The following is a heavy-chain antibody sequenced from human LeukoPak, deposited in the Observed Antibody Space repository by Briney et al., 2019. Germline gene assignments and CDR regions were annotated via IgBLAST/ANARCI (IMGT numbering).Heavy chain of an antibody. CDR2: IYYSGST. J-gene: IGHJ4*02. CDR3: ARTTVDTAMFHLIDY. CDR1: GGSISSYY. Sequence: SETLSLTCSVYGGSISSYYWSWIRPPPGKGLEWIGYIYYSGSTNYNTYLTSRVTRSVDPSKNQFSLKLSSLTAADTAVYYCARTTVDTAMFHLIDYWGQGTLVTVSS. D-gene: IGHD5-18*01. V-gene: IGHV4-59*01.